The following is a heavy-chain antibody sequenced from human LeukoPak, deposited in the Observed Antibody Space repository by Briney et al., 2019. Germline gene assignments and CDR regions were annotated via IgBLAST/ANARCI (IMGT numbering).Heavy chain of an antibody. CDR2: IYHSGDT. D-gene: IGHD1-26*01. CDR3: AGTYSLYDPFDI. CDR1: GYFISSGYY. J-gene: IGHJ3*02. Sequence: PSETLSLTCTVSGYFISSGYYWGWIRQPPGKGLEWIGSIYHSGDTYYNPSLKSRVAISVDTSENQFSLKLSSVTAADTAVYYCAGTYSLYDPFDIWGQGTMVTVSS. V-gene: IGHV4-38-2*02.